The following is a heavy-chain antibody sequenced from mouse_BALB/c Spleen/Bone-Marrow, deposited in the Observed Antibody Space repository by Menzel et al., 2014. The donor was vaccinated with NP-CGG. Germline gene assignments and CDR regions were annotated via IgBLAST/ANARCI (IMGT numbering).Heavy chain of an antibody. D-gene: IGHD2-14*01. CDR2: IDPANGNT. V-gene: IGHV14-3*02. J-gene: IGHJ3*01. CDR1: GFNIKDTY. CDR3: ATYYRYDRRFAY. Sequence: EVPLQQSGAELVKPGASVKLSCTASGFNIKDTYMHWVKQRPEQGLEWIGRIDPANGNTKYDPKFQGKATITADTSSNTAYLQLSSLTSEDTAVYYCATYYRYDRRFAYWGQGTLVTVSA.